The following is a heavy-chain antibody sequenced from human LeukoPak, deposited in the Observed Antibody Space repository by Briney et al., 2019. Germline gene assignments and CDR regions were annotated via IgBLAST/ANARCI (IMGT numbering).Heavy chain of an antibody. V-gene: IGHV6-1*01. CDR3: TREGSGIPGYFDY. D-gene: IGHD3-10*01. Sequence: SRTLSLTCAISGDSVSSNNVAWNWIRQSPSRGLEWLGRTYYRSKWYNQYAVSVKGRVTVNPDTSKNQFSLQVNSVTPEDTAVYYCTREGSGIPGYFDYWGQGTLVIVSS. J-gene: IGHJ4*02. CDR1: GDSVSSNNVA. CDR2: TYYRSKWYN.